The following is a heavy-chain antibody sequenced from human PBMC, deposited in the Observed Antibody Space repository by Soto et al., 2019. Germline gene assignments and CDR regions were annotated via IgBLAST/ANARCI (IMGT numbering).Heavy chain of an antibody. CDR3: AHSPSSWYRYYFDS. CDR2: LYWDDGK. V-gene: IGHV2-5*02. D-gene: IGHD6-13*01. CDR1: GFSLSSSGVG. J-gene: IGHJ4*02. Sequence: QITLKESGPTLMKPTQTLTLTCTFSGFSLSSSGVGVGWIRQPPGKALEWLALLYWDDGKRYSPSLKSRLNITKDTSKNQVVLTMTNMDPVDTATYYCAHSPSSWYRYYFDSWGQGTLVTVSS.